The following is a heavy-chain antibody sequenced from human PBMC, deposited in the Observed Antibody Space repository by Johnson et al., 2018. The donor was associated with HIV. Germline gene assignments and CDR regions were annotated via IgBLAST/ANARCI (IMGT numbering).Heavy chain of an antibody. CDR1: AFTFSSYG. CDR2: IRFDGSNK. Sequence: QVQLVESGGGVVQPGRSLRLSCAASAFTFSSYGMHWVRQAPGKGLEWVAFIRFDGSNKYFADSVKGRFTISRDNAKNSLYLQMDSLRAEDTAVYYCARKCDAFDIWGQGTMVIVSS. V-gene: IGHV3-33*08. CDR3: ARKCDAFDI. J-gene: IGHJ3*02.